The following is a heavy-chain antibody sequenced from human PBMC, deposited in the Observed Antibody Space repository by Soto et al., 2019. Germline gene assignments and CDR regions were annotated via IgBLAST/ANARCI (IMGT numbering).Heavy chain of an antibody. CDR2: IYWDDDK. CDR3: AHLDYGDPFDY. J-gene: IGHJ4*02. D-gene: IGHD4-17*01. Sequence: QITLKESGPTLVKPTQTLTLTCTFSGFSLSTSGVGVGWIRQPPGKALEWLALIYWDDDKRYSPSLKSRLTXTXXTSKTQVVLTMTNMDPVDTATYYCAHLDYGDPFDYWGQGTLVTVSS. CDR1: GFSLSTSGVG. V-gene: IGHV2-5*02.